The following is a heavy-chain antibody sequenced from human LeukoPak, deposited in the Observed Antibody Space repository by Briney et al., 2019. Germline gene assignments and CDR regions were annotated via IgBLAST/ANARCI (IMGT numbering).Heavy chain of an antibody. Sequence: SETLSLTCTVSGGSISSGSYYWSWIRQPPGKGLEWIGYIYYSGSTNYNPSLKSRVTISVDTSKNQFSLKLSSVTAADTAVYYCARIRFLEWSLDYWGQGTLVTVSS. CDR2: IYYSGST. CDR3: ARIRFLEWSLDY. D-gene: IGHD3-3*01. J-gene: IGHJ4*02. V-gene: IGHV4-61*01. CDR1: GGSISSGSYY.